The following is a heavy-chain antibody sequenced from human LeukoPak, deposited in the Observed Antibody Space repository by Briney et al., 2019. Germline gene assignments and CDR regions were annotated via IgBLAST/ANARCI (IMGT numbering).Heavy chain of an antibody. CDR2: IYFSGST. CDR3: ARGVHDYGDSPFFDY. V-gene: IGHV4-31*03. Sequence: PSETLSLTYTVSGGSISSGDYYWSWIRQHPGKGLEWIGYIYFSGSTYYNSSLKSRVTISVDTSKNQFSLRLSSVTAADTAVYYCARGVHDYGDSPFFDYWGQGTLVTVSS. J-gene: IGHJ4*02. D-gene: IGHD4-17*01. CDR1: GGSISSGDYY.